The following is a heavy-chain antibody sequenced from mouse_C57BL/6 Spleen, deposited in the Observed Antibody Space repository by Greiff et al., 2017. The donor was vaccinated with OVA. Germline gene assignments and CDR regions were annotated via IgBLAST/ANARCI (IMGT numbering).Heavy chain of an antibody. Sequence: VQLQQSGPGLVQPSQSLSITCTVSGFSLTSYGVHWVRQSPGKGLEWLGVIWSGGSTDYNAAFISRLSISKDNSKSQVFFKMNSLQADDTAIYYCARKVPHYYGSSPYAMDYWGQGTSVTVSS. J-gene: IGHJ4*01. CDR2: IWSGGST. CDR1: GFSLTSYG. V-gene: IGHV2-2*01. CDR3: ARKVPHYYGSSPYAMDY. D-gene: IGHD1-1*01.